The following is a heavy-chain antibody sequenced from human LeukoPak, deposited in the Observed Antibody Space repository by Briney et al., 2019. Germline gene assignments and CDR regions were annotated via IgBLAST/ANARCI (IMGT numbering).Heavy chain of an antibody. CDR3: ARDGYCSSTSCYTYYYYYGMDV. Sequence: PGGSLRLSCAASGFTFSSYWMSWVRQAPGKGLEWVANIEQDGSEKYYVDSVKGRFTISRDNAKNSLYLQMNSLRAEDTAVYYCARDGYCSSTSCYTYYYYYGMDVWGQGTTVTVSS. CDR1: GFTFSSYW. CDR2: IEQDGSEK. J-gene: IGHJ6*02. D-gene: IGHD2-2*02. V-gene: IGHV3-7*01.